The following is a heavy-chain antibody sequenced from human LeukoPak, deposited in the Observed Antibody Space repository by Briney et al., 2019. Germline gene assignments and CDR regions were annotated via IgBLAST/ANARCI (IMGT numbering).Heavy chain of an antibody. V-gene: IGHV3-23*01. D-gene: IGHD2-2*01. CDR1: GFTFSSYA. J-gene: IGHJ4*02. Sequence: HSGGSLRLSCAASGFTFSSYAMSWVRQAPGKGREWVSAISGSGGSTSYADSVKGPFTISRDNSKNTLYLQMNSLRAEDTAVYYCAKTQFDVVPAPYYWGQGTLVTVSS. CDR2: ISGSGGST. CDR3: AKTQFDVVPAPYY.